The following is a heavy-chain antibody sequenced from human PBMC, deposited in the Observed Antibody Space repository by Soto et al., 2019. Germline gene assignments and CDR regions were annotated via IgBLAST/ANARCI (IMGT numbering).Heavy chain of an antibody. CDR2: ISGSGVNT. D-gene: IGHD3-22*01. J-gene: IGHJ4*02. CDR3: AKGSSGYQYYFDY. CDR1: GFTFSSYA. V-gene: IGHV3-23*01. Sequence: PGGSLRLSCAASGFTFSSYAMSWVRQAPGKGLEWVSAISGSGVNTYYADSLKGRFTISRDNSKNTLYLQMNSLRAEDTAVYYCAKGSSGYQYYFDYWGQGTLVTVSS.